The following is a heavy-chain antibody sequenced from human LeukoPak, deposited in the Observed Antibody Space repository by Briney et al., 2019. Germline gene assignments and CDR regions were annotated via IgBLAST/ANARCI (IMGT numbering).Heavy chain of an antibody. Sequence: GGSLRLSCAASEFSVGSNYMTWVRQAPGKGLEWVSLIYSGGSTYYADSVKGRFTISRDNSENTLYLQMNSLRPEDTALYYCAKEGDYYGSGSHRDAFDMWGQGTMVTVSS. CDR3: AKEGDYYGSGSHRDAFDM. CDR2: IYSGGST. CDR1: EFSVGSNY. J-gene: IGHJ3*02. V-gene: IGHV3-66*01. D-gene: IGHD3-10*01.